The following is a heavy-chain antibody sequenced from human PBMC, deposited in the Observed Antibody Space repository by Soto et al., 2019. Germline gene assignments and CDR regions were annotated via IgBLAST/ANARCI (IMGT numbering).Heavy chain of an antibody. J-gene: IGHJ6*03. CDR1: GFTFGSYA. CDR3: SESCCSGGSCYPNYYYYYMDV. CDR2: ISGSGDST. V-gene: IGHV3-23*01. Sequence: GGSLRLSCAASGFTFGSYAMSWVRQAPGKGLEWISAISGSGDSTHYADSVKGRFTISRDNSKNTLHLQMNSLRAEDTAVYYCSESCCSGGSCYPNYYYYYMDVWGKGTTVTVSS. D-gene: IGHD2-15*01.